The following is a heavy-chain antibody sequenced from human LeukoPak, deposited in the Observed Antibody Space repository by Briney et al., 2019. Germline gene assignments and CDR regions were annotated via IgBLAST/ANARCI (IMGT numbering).Heavy chain of an antibody. CDR1: GFTFTSSA. CDR3: AAVNLLREGQQLVLDY. D-gene: IGHD6-13*01. Sequence: ASVKVSCKASGFTFTSSAVQWVRQARGQRLEWTGWIVVGSGNTNCAQKFQERVTITRDMSTSTAYMELSSLRSEDTAVYYCAAVNLLREGQQLVLDYWGQGTLVTVSS. CDR2: IVVGSGNT. V-gene: IGHV1-58*01. J-gene: IGHJ4*02.